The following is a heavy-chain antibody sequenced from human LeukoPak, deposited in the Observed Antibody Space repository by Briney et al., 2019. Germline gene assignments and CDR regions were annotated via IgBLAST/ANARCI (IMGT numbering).Heavy chain of an antibody. V-gene: IGHV4-38-2*02. CDR1: GYSISSGYQ. Sequence: SETLSLTCAVSGYSISSGYQWAWIRQPPGKGLEWIGSIYHSGSAHYNLSLKSRVTILVDTSKNQFSLKLSSVTDADTAVYYCARDPRWLTPDCTSTSCYENYFDPWGPGTLVTVSS. CDR3: ARDPRWLTPDCTSTSCYENYFDP. J-gene: IGHJ5*02. CDR2: IYHSGSA. D-gene: IGHD2-2*01.